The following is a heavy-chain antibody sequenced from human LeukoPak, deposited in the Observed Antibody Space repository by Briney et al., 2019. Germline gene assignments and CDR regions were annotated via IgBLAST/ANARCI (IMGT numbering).Heavy chain of an antibody. CDR3: ARVGCSSTSCFRDYYYYYGMDV. CDR2: IKQDGSEK. V-gene: IGHV3-7*01. J-gene: IGHJ6*02. CDR1: GFTFSSYW. D-gene: IGHD2-2*01. Sequence: GGSLRLSCAASGFTFSSYWMSWVRQAPGKGLEWVANIKQDGSEKYYVDSVKGRFTISRDNAKNSLYLQMNSLRAEDTAVYYCARVGCSSTSCFRDYYYYYGMDVWGQGTTVTVSS.